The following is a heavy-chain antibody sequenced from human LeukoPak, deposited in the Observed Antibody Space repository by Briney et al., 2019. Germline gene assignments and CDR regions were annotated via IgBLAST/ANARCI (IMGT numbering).Heavy chain of an antibody. V-gene: IGHV3-33*01. J-gene: IGHJ4*02. CDR2: VWYDGSQE. CDR1: GFSFSRYG. D-gene: IGHD1-1*01. Sequence: GGSLRLSCAASGFSFSRYGMHWVRQAPGKGLEWVAVVWYDGSQEYYADSVKGRFTISRDNSRNTLYLQMNSLRAEDTAVFYCARDFRGRPRDDSYFDFWGQGTLVTVSS. CDR3: ARDFRGRPRDDSYFDF.